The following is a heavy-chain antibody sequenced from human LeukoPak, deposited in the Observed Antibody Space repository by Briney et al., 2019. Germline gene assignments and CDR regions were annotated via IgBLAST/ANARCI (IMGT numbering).Heavy chain of an antibody. Sequence: GGSLRLSCAASGFTVSSNYLSWVRQAPGKGLEWVSVIYSGGSTYYADSVKGRFTISRDNSKNMLYLQMNSLRAEDTAVYYCARRAYSSGYYPSYWHFDLWGRGTLVTVSS. D-gene: IGHD3-22*01. CDR3: ARRAYSSGYYPSYWHFDL. CDR2: IYSGGST. V-gene: IGHV3-53*01. CDR1: GFTVSSNY. J-gene: IGHJ2*01.